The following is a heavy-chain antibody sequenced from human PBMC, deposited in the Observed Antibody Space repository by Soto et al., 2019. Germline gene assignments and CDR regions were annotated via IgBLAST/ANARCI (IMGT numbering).Heavy chain of an antibody. CDR1: GFTFSSYG. CDR3: AKALKVAQYYYYYGMDV. Sequence: GGSLRLSCAASGFTFSSYGMHWVRQAPGKGLEWVAVISYDGSNKYYADSVKGRFTISRDNSKNTLYLQMNSLRAEDTAVYYCAKALKVAQYYYYYGMDVWGQGTTVTVSS. CDR2: ISYDGSNK. V-gene: IGHV3-30*18. D-gene: IGHD2-15*01. J-gene: IGHJ6*02.